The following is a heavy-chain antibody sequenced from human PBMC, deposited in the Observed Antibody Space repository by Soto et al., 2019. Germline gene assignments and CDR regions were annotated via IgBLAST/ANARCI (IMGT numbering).Heavy chain of an antibody. V-gene: IGHV3-74*01. CDR1: GFTFSSYW. J-gene: IGHJ4*02. D-gene: IGHD2-21*01. Sequence: EVQRVESGGGLVQPGGSLRLSCAASGFTFSSYWLHWVRQAPGKGLVWVSHINTDGTTTNYADSVKGRFTISRDNAKNTLFLQMDSLRAEDTAVYYCTRGFPAGDYWGQGTLVTVSS. CDR3: TRGFPAGDY. CDR2: INTDGTTT.